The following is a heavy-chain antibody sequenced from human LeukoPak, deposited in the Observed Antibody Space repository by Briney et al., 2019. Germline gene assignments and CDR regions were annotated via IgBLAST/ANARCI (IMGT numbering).Heavy chain of an antibody. V-gene: IGHV4-34*01. J-gene: IGHJ5*02. D-gene: IGHD3-10*01. Sequence: SETLSLTCAVYGGSFSGYYWSWTRQPPGKGLEWIGEINHSGSTNYNPSLKSRVTISVDTSKNQFSLKLGSVTAADTAVYYCATRGTYGSGSYSPSWGQGTLVTVSS. CDR1: GGSFSGYY. CDR2: INHSGST. CDR3: ATRGTYGSGSYSPS.